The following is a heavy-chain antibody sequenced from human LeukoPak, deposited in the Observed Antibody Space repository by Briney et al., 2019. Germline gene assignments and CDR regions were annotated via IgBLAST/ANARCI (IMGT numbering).Heavy chain of an antibody. Sequence: GGSLRLSCAASGFTFSNYYMSWIRQAPGKGLEWVSYISSSSSYTNYADSVKGRFTISRDNAKNSLYLQMNSLRAEDTAVYYCARVTTTVIDYWGQGTLVTVSS. CDR3: ARVTTTVIDY. CDR1: GFTFSNYY. V-gene: IGHV3-11*06. D-gene: IGHD4-17*01. J-gene: IGHJ4*02. CDR2: ISSSSSYT.